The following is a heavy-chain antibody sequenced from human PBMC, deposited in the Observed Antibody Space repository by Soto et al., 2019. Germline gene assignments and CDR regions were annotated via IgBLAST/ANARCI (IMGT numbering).Heavy chain of an antibody. CDR3: ARHSLALRKNNWFDP. J-gene: IGHJ5*02. Sequence: SETLSLTCTVSGDSIISSDFYWGWVRQPPGKGLEWIGSIFYLGSSYYNPSLKSRVTMSVDTSKNQFSLRLRSVTAADTALYFCARHSLALRKNNWFDPWGKGIMVTVSS. V-gene: IGHV4-39*01. CDR1: GDSIISSDFY. CDR2: IFYLGSS. D-gene: IGHD3-3*02.